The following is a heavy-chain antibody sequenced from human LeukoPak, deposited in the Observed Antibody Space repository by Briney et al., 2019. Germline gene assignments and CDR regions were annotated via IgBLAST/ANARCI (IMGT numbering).Heavy chain of an antibody. CDR2: IAGGDEST. J-gene: IGHJ4*02. CDR3: ARQPLVGGAPFDY. V-gene: IGHV3-23*01. Sequence: PGGSLRLSCAISGFIFNTNGMNWVRQSPGKGLEWLATIAGGDESTYYADSVKGRFAISRDNSKNTLYVQMNSLRAEDTAVYYCARQPLVGGAPFDYWGQGTLVTVSS. D-gene: IGHD2-15*01. CDR1: GFIFNTNG.